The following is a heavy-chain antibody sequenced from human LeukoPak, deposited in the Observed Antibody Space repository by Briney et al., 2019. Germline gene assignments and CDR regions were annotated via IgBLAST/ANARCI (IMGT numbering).Heavy chain of an antibody. J-gene: IGHJ4*02. CDR1: GFIFSIYW. D-gene: IGHD5-18*01. V-gene: IGHV3-7*04. Sequence: GGSLRLSCEASGFIFSIYWMSWVRQAPDKGLQWVANIKQDESEKYYVDSVKGRFTISRDNAKNSLYLQMNSLRAEDTAVYYCTRDLYSYGSEYWGQGTLVTVSS. CDR3: TRDLYSYGSEY. CDR2: IKQDESEK.